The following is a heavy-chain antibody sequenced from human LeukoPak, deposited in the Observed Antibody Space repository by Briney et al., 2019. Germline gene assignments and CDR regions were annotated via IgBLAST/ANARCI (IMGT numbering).Heavy chain of an antibody. Sequence: PGGSLRLSCAASGFTFSSYWMHWVRQAPGKGLVWVSRINSDGSSTSYADSVKGRFTISRDNAKNTLYLQMNSLRAEDTAVYYCARDPPPLGYCSGGSCYSDAFDIWGQGTTVTVSS. CDR3: ARDPPPLGYCSGGSCYSDAFDI. J-gene: IGHJ3*02. D-gene: IGHD2-15*01. CDR2: INSDGSST. CDR1: GFTFSSYW. V-gene: IGHV3-74*01.